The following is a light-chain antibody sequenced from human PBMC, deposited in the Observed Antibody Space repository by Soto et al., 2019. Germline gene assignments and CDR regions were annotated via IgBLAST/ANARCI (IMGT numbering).Light chain of an antibody. CDR2: AAY. Sequence: DIQMTQSPSSLSASVGDRVTITCRASQSISSYLNWYQQKPGKAPKLLIYAAYSLQSGVQSRFSGSGSGTDFTLTIRSLQPEDFATYYCKQSYSTPLTVGGGTKVDIK. J-gene: IGKJ4*01. V-gene: IGKV1-39*01. CDR3: KQSYSTPLT. CDR1: QSISSY.